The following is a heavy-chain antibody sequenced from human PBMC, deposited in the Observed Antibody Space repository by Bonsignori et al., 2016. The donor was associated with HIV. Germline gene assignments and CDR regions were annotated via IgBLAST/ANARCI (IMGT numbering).Heavy chain of an antibody. D-gene: IGHD3-22*01. CDR1: GFTFSSHG. Sequence: LSLTCAASGFTFSSHGMHWVRQAPGKGLEWVAVIWYDGSNKYYVDSVKGRFTISRDNSKNTLYLQMNSLRAEDTAVYYCAKGGSSAHYPATYYYYYMDVWGKGTTVTVSS. V-gene: IGHV3-33*06. CDR2: IWYDGSNK. CDR3: AKGGSSAHYPATYYYYYMDV. J-gene: IGHJ6*03.